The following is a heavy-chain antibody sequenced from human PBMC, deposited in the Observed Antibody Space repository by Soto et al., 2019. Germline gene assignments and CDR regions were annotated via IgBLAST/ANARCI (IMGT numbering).Heavy chain of an antibody. CDR3: AKDPKDGYNSDYFDY. V-gene: IGHV3-30*18. Sequence: QVQLVESGGGVVQPGRSLRLSCAASGFTFSSYGMHWVRQAPGKGLEWVAVISYDGSNKYYADSVKGRFTISRDNSKNTLYLQMNSLRAEDTAVYYCAKDPKDGYNSDYFDYWGQGTLVTVSS. J-gene: IGHJ4*02. CDR1: GFTFSSYG. CDR2: ISYDGSNK. D-gene: IGHD5-12*01.